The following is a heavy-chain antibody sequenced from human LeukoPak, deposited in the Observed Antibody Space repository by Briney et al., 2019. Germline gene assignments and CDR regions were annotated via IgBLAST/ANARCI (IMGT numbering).Heavy chain of an antibody. CDR2: ISSSSSTI. V-gene: IGHV3-48*02. CDR3: ARDVSSGSHVAGHVYYYGMDV. J-gene: IGHJ6*02. Sequence: GGSLRLSCATSGFTFRNFWMSWARQAPGKGLEWVSYISSSSSTIYYADSVKGRFTISRDNAKNSLYLQMNSLRDEDTAVYYCARDVSSGSHVAGHVYYYGMDVWGQGTTVTVSS. CDR1: GFTFRNFW. D-gene: IGHD2-15*01.